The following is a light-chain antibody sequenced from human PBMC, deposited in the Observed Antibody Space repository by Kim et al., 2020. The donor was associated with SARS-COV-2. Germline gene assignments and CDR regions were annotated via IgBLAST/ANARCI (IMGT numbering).Light chain of an antibody. Sequence: QRFTISGTGSSSNSGAGYEVHWYQQLPGTAPKLLIYGNSNRPSGVPDRFSGSKSGTSASLAITGLQAEDEADYYCQSYDSSLSGWVFGGGTQLTVL. CDR3: QSYDSSLSGWV. CDR2: GNS. J-gene: IGLJ3*02. V-gene: IGLV1-40*01. CDR1: SSNSGAGYE.